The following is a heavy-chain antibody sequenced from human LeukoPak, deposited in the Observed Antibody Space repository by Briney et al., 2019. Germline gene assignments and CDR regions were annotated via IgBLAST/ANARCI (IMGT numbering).Heavy chain of an antibody. CDR3: ARGHLRGVILINWFDP. D-gene: IGHD3-10*01. CDR2: IIPIFGTA. V-gene: IGHV1-69*05. Sequence: SVKVSCKASGGTFSSYAISWVRQAPGQGLEWMGGIIPIFGTANYAQKFQGRVTMTRNTSISTAYMELSSLRSEDTAVYYCARGHLRGVILINWFDPWGQGTLVTVSS. CDR1: GGTFSSYA. J-gene: IGHJ5*02.